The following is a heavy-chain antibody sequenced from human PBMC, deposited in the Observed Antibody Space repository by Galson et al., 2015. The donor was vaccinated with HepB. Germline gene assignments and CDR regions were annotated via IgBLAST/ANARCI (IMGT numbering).Heavy chain of an antibody. CDR2: IYYTGST. CDR1: GGSISGSDYY. Sequence: LSLTCTVSGGSISGSDYYWGWIRQPPGKGLEWIGSIYYTGSTYYNSSLNSRVTISIDTSEKQFSLKLSSVTAADTAVYYCAREDVSTWGGAFDIWGQGTMVTVSS. CDR3: AREDVSTWGGAFDI. V-gene: IGHV4-39*07. D-gene: IGHD3-16*01. J-gene: IGHJ3*02.